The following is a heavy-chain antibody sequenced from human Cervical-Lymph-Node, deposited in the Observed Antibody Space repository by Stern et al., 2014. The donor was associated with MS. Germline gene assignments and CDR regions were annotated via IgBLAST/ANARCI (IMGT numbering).Heavy chain of an antibody. D-gene: IGHD5-24*01. J-gene: IGHJ5*02. V-gene: IGHV3-66*01. CDR2: FYSGIST. CDR3: TREMAARRLDP. Sequence: EVQLVESGGTLVQPGGSLRLSCAACGSTVNSNYMTWVRQAPGKGLEWVSIFYSGISTYYAESVKGRFSFSIDKPKNTLYLQMNNLRVEDTAMYYCTREMAARRLDPWGQGTLVIVSA. CDR1: GSTVNSNY.